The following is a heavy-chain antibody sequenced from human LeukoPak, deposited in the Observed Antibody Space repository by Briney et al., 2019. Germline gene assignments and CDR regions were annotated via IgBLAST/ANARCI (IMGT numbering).Heavy chain of an antibody. Sequence: SVKVSCKASGGTFSSYAISWVRQAPGQGLEWMGGIIPIFGTANYAQKFQGRVTITTDESTSTAYMELSSLRSEDTAVYYCARVSGEQLETDAFDIWGQGTMVTVSS. D-gene: IGHD6-6*01. CDR3: ARVSGEQLETDAFDI. CDR2: IIPIFGTA. J-gene: IGHJ3*02. V-gene: IGHV1-69*05. CDR1: GGTFSSYA.